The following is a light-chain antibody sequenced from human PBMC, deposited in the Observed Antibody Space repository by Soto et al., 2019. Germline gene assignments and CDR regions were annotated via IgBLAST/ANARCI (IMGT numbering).Light chain of an antibody. CDR1: QAIRSA. Sequence: AIQLTQSPSSLSASLGDRVTITCRASQAIRSALGWYQQEPGKVPKLLIYAASTLQSGVPSRFSGSGFGTDFTLTISRLQPEDFATYYCLLDFGYFWAFGQGTKVDIK. CDR3: LLDFGYFWA. J-gene: IGKJ1*01. CDR2: AAS. V-gene: IGKV1-6*01.